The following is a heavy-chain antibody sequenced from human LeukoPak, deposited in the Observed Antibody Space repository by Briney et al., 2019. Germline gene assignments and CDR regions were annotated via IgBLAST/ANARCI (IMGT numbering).Heavy chain of an antibody. Sequence: ASLKVSCKASGYTFTAYYMHWVRQAPGQGLEWMGWINPNSGGTNYAQKFQGRVTMTRDTSISTAYMELSRLRSDDTAAYYCARDYYDSSGFGAFDIWGQGTMVTVSS. D-gene: IGHD3-22*01. CDR3: ARDYYDSSGFGAFDI. CDR1: GYTFTAYY. V-gene: IGHV1-2*02. CDR2: INPNSGGT. J-gene: IGHJ3*02.